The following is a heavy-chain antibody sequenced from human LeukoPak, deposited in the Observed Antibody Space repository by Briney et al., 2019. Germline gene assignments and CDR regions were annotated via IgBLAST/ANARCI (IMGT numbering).Heavy chain of an antibody. D-gene: IGHD3-10*01. CDR1: GFTFSSYS. J-gene: IGHJ4*02. Sequence: PGGSLRLSCAASGFTFSSYSMNWVRQAPGKGLEWVSYISSSSSTIYYADSVKGRFTISRDNVKNSLYLQMNSLRAEDTAVYYCARGRVITMVRGVLVYWGQGTLVTVSS. CDR3: ARGRVITMVRGVLVY. V-gene: IGHV3-48*01. CDR2: ISSSSSTI.